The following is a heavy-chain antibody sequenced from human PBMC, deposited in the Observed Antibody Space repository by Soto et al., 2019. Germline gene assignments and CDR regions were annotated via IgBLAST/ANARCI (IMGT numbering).Heavy chain of an antibody. D-gene: IGHD2-2*01. CDR3: VRGHCGTTNCPFYYYYGMDV. CDR1: GYTFTSYY. V-gene: IGHV1-46*01. Sequence: ASVKVSCKASGYTFTSYYMHWVRQAPGQGLEWMGIINPSSGSTTDAQKFQGRVTMTRDTSTSIVYMELSSLRSEDTAVYYCVRGHCGTTNCPFYYYYGMDVWGQGTTVTVSS. J-gene: IGHJ6*02. CDR2: INPSSGST.